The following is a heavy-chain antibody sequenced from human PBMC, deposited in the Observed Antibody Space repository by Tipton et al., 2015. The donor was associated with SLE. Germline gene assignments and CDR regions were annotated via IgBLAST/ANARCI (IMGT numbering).Heavy chain of an antibody. CDR2: INSDGSST. CDR3: ARVTYSSSEGY. D-gene: IGHD6-6*01. Sequence: GSLRLSCAASGFTFDDYAMHWVRQAPGKGLVWVSRINSDGSSTSYADSVKGRFTISRDNARNTLYLQMNSLRAEDTAVYYCARVTYSSSEGYWGQGTLVTVSS. V-gene: IGHV3-74*01. J-gene: IGHJ4*02. CDR1: GFTFDDYA.